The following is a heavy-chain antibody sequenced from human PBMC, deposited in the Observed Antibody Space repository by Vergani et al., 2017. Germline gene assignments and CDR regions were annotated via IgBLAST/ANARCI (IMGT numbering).Heavy chain of an antibody. CDR1: GGSFNDYW. CDR3: AREGYCTNGVCFTLFDV. D-gene: IGHD2-8*01. V-gene: IGHV4-34*01. CDR2: IRHDGIT. Sequence: QAQLQQWGAGLLKPSETLSLTCAIYGGSFNDYWWTWIRQPPGKGLEWIGEIRHDGITNYSPSHKSRVTISIDTSTHQFSLNLGSVTAADTAVYYCAREGYCTNGVCFTLFDVWGQGALVTVSS. J-gene: IGHJ4*02.